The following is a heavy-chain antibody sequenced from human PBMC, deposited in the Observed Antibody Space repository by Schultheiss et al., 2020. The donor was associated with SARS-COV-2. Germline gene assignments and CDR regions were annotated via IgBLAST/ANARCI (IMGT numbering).Heavy chain of an antibody. CDR3: ARVFCSGSSCYVAFDI. CDR1: GFTFSSYA. D-gene: IGHD2-15*01. J-gene: IGHJ3*02. CDR2: ISGSGGST. V-gene: IGHV3-23*01. Sequence: GGSLRLSCAASGFTFSSYAMSWVRQAPGKGLEWVSAISGSGGSTYYADSVKGRFTISRDNSKNTLYLQMNSLRAEDTAVYYCARVFCSGSSCYVAFDIWGQVTMVTVSS.